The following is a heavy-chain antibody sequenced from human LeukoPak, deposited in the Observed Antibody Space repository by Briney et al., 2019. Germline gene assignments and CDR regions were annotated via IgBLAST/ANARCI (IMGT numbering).Heavy chain of an antibody. J-gene: IGHJ6*03. CDR2: IKQDGSEK. D-gene: IGHD3-16*01. CDR3: ARVGPHYYYYYMDV. Sequence: PTGGSLRLSCAASGFTFSSYWMSWVRQAPGKGLEWVANIKQDGSEKYYVDSVKGRFTISRDNAKNSLYLQMNSLRAEDTAVYYCARVGPHYYYYYMDVWGKGTTVTISS. CDR1: GFTFSSYW. V-gene: IGHV3-7*01.